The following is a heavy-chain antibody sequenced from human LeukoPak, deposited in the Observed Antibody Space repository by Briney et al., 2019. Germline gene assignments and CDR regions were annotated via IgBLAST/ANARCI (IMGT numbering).Heavy chain of an antibody. CDR2: INHSGST. CDR1: GGSFSGYY. V-gene: IGHV4-34*01. CDR3: ARTVDTAMGTSGYYFDY. D-gene: IGHD5-18*01. Sequence: SETLSLTCAVYGGSFSGYYWSWIRQPPGKGLEWIGEINHSGSTNYNASLKSRVTISVDTSKNQFSLKLSSVTAADTAVYYCARTVDTAMGTSGYYFDYWGQGTLVTVSS. J-gene: IGHJ4*02.